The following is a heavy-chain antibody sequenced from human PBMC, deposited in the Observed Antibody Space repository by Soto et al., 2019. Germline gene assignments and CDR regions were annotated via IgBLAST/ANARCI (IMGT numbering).Heavy chain of an antibody. CDR3: AHKGYGDYPLDY. CDR1: GFSLSTSGVG. J-gene: IGHJ4*02. D-gene: IGHD4-17*01. V-gene: IGHV2-5*02. Sequence: QITLKESGPTLVKPTQTLTLTCTFSGFSLSTSGVGVGWIRQPPGKALEWLAVIYWDDSYHYSPSLRSRLTITKDASKNHVVLTMTNMDPVDTATYSCAHKGYGDYPLDYWGQGTLVTVSS. CDR2: IYWDDSY.